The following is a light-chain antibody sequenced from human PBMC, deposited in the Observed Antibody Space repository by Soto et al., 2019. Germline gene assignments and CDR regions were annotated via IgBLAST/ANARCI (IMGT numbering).Light chain of an antibody. CDR3: CSFADSSTFYV. Sequence: QSVLTQPASVSGSPGQSITISCTGTSSDVGSSNLASWYQQHPGKAPKLIIYEGSRRPSGVSGRFSGSKSGNTASLTISGLQAEDEADYYCCSFADSSTFYVFGTGTKVTVL. J-gene: IGLJ1*01. CDR2: EGS. V-gene: IGLV2-23*01. CDR1: SSDVGSSNL.